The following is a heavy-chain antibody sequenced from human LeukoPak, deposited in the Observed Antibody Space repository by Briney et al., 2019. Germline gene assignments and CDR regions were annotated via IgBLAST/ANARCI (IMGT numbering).Heavy chain of an antibody. V-gene: IGHV1-69*13. J-gene: IGHJ4*02. CDR2: IIPISGTT. CDR3: ARGGDSSLWNYYLDY. CDR1: GGILSTYA. Sequence: GASVKVSCKASGGILSTYAINWVRQAPGQGLEWMGQIIPISGTTDYAQKLQGRITITADESTSTVYMELTTLTSEDAAVYYCARGGDSSLWNYYLDYWGQGTLVTVSS. D-gene: IGHD3-16*02.